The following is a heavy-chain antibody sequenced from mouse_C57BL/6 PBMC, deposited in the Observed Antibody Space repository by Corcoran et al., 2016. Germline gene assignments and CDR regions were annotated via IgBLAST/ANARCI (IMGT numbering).Heavy chain of an antibody. Sequence: QIQLVQSGPELKKPGETVKISCKASGYTFTTYGMSWVKQAPGKGLKWMGWINTYSGVPTYADDFKGRFAFSLETSASTAYLQINNLKNEDTATYFCAREDYGSSFLDYWGQGTTLTVSS. V-gene: IGHV9-3*01. CDR3: AREDYGSSFLDY. D-gene: IGHD1-1*01. CDR1: GYTFTTYG. CDR2: INTYSGVP. J-gene: IGHJ2*01.